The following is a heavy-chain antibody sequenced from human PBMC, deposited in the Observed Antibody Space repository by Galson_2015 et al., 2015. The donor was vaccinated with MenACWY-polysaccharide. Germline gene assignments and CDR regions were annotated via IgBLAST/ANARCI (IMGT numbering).Heavy chain of an antibody. CDR3: ARFYDFWSGYYVDC. Sequence: SLRLSCAASGFSFRDYYMSWIRQAPGKGLEWVSYISGTSSTIHYSESVEGQFTISRDNAKNPLFLEMNSLRVEDTAVYFCARFYDFWSGYYVDCWGQGTVVTVSS. CDR2: ISGTSSTI. CDR1: GFSFRDYY. V-gene: IGHV3-11*01. D-gene: IGHD3-3*01. J-gene: IGHJ4*02.